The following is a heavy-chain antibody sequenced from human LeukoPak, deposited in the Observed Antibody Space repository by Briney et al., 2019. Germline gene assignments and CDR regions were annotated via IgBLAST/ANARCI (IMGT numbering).Heavy chain of an antibody. CDR2: IYYSGST. D-gene: IGHD3-10*01. Sequence: SETLSLTCTVSGGSISSSSYSWGWIRQPPGKGLEWIGSIYYSGSTYYNPSLKSRVTISVDTSKNQFSLKLSSVTAADTAVYYCARDSRSDYYGSGSYSDYWGQGTLVTVSS. CDR3: ARDSRSDYYGSGSYSDY. J-gene: IGHJ4*02. V-gene: IGHV4-39*07. CDR1: GGSISSSSYS.